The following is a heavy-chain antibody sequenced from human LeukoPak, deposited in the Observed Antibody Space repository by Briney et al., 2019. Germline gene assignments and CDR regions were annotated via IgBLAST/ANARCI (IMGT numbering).Heavy chain of an antibody. CDR1: GFAISSGYY. Sequence: PSETLSLTCAVSGFAISSGYYWAWIRQPPGKGLEWIGGIYHSGITYYNPSLKSRVTISVDMSKNQFSLNLSSVTAADTAVYYCAREVGAPDSWGQGTLVTVSS. J-gene: IGHJ4*02. CDR3: AREVGAPDS. CDR2: IYHSGIT. D-gene: IGHD1-26*01. V-gene: IGHV4-38-2*02.